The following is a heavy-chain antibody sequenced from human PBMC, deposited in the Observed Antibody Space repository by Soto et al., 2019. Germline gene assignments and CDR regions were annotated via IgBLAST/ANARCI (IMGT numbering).Heavy chain of an antibody. CDR3: ARDILNYYDFWSGYYGFFDY. CDR1: GYTFTSYG. V-gene: IGHV1-18*04. Sequence: ASVKVSCKASGYTFTSYGISWVRQAPGQGLEWMGWISAYNGNTSYAQKLQGRVTMTTDTSTSTAYMELRSLRSDDTAVYYCARDILNYYDFWSGYYGFFDYWGQGTLVTVSS. J-gene: IGHJ4*02. CDR2: ISAYNGNT. D-gene: IGHD3-3*01.